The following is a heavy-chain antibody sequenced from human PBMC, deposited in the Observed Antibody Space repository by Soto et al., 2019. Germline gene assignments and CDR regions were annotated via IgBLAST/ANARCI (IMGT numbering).Heavy chain of an antibody. J-gene: IGHJ4*02. D-gene: IGHD6-6*01. V-gene: IGHV1-2*04. CDR3: ARGMEYSSSDFDY. Sequence: ASVKVSCKASGYTFTGYYMHWVRQAPGQGLEWMGWINPNSGGTNYAQKFQGWVTMTRDTSISTAYMELSRLRSDDTAVYYFARGMEYSSSDFDYWGQGTLVTVSS. CDR1: GYTFTGYY. CDR2: INPNSGGT.